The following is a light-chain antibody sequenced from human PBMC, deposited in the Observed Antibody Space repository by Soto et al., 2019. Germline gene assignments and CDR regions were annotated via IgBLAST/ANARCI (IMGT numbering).Light chain of an antibody. J-gene: IGKJ1*01. Sequence: DIQMTQSPSTLSASVGDRVTITCRASQNINKRLAWYQQKPGKAPNLLIYDASTLESGVPARFSGGYSGTEFTLTISSLQPEDFATFYCQQYNSYPWTFGQETKVEVK. CDR2: DAS. V-gene: IGKV1-5*01. CDR3: QQYNSYPWT. CDR1: QNINKR.